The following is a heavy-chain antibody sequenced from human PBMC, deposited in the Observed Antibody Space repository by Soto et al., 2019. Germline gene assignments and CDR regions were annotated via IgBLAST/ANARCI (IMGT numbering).Heavy chain of an antibody. CDR3: ARAGPIVVVPAASGWFGT. CDR1: VYTFTSYY. D-gene: IGHD2-2*01. CDR2: INPSGGST. Sequence: ASVKVSCKASVYTFTSYYMHWVRQAPGQGLEWMGIINPSGGSTSYAQKFQGRVTMTRDTSTSTVYMELSSLRSEDTAVYYCARAGPIVVVPAASGWFGTWGEGTLGTVSS. V-gene: IGHV1-46*01. J-gene: IGHJ5*02.